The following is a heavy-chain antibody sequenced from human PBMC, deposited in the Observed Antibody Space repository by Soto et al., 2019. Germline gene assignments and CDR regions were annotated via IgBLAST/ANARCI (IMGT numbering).Heavy chain of an antibody. V-gene: IGHV4-30-4*01. J-gene: IGHJ5*02. CDR3: ARDQEYDYVWGSYRYPLPPNWFDP. CDR2: IYYSGST. Sequence: QVQLQESGPGLVKPSQTLSLTCTVSGGSISSGDYYWSWIRQPPGKGLEWIGYIYYSGSTYYNPSLKSRVTISVDTSKNQFSLKLSSVTAADTAVYYCARDQEYDYVWGSYRYPLPPNWFDPWGQGTLVTVSS. D-gene: IGHD3-16*02. CDR1: GGSISSGDYY.